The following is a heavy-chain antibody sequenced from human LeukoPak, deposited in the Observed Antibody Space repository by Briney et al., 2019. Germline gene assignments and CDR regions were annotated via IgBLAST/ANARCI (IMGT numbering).Heavy chain of an antibody. D-gene: IGHD3-22*01. CDR3: ASDAYDSSGYYYDEYFQH. CDR2: INHSGST. J-gene: IGHJ1*01. CDR1: GGSFSGYY. V-gene: IGHV4-34*01. Sequence: SETLSLTCAVYGGSFSGYYWSWIRQPPGKGLAWIGEINHSGSTNYNPSLKSRATISVDTSKNQFSLKLSSVTAADTAVYYCASDAYDSSGYYYDEYFQHWGQGTLVTVSS.